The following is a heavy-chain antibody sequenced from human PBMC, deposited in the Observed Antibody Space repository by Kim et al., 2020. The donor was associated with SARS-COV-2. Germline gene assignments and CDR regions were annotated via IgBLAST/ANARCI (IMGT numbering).Heavy chain of an antibody. J-gene: IGHJ4*02. Sequence: GGSLRLSCAASGFTFSSYGMHWVRQAPGKGLEWVAVISYDGSNKYYADSVKGRFTISRDNSKNTLYLQMNSLRAEDTAVYYCAKDRGDGYNLFDYWGQGTLVTVSS. CDR2: ISYDGSNK. V-gene: IGHV3-30*18. CDR1: GFTFSSYG. D-gene: IGHD3-10*01. CDR3: AKDRGDGYNLFDY.